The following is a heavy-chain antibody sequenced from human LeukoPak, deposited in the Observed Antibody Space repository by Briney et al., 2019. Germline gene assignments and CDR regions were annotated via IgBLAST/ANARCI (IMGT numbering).Heavy chain of an antibody. CDR1: GFTFSSYE. CDR2: VSSSGSTI. D-gene: IGHD1-26*01. J-gene: IGHJ4*02. Sequence: GGSLRLSCAASGFTFSSYEMNWVRQAPGKGLEWVSYVSSSGSTIYYADSVKGRFTISRDNAKNTLFLQMNSLRAEDTAVYYCATTGSGSYYDYWGQGTLVTVSS. CDR3: ATTGSGSYYDY. V-gene: IGHV3-48*03.